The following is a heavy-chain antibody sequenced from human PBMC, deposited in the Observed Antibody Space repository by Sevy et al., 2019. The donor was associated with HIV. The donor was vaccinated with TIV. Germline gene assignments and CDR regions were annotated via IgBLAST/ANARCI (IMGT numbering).Heavy chain of an antibody. CDR1: GGSISSYY. Sequence: SETLSLTCTVSGGSISSYYWSWIRQPAGKGLEWIGRIYTSGSTNYNPSLKSRVTMSVDTSKNQFSLKLSSVTAADTAVYYCARGPPLVALSAVVTRYFDLWGRGTLVTVSS. CDR3: ARGPPLVALSAVVTRYFDL. D-gene: IGHD2-21*02. V-gene: IGHV4-4*07. J-gene: IGHJ2*01. CDR2: IYTSGST.